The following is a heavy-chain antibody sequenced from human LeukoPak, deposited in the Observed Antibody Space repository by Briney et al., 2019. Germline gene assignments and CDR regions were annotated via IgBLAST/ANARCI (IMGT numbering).Heavy chain of an antibody. CDR1: GGSFSGYY. J-gene: IGHJ6*03. CDR3: ARFAGGSTGYFYYMDV. CDR2: MYQSGTT. V-gene: IGHV4-38-2*01. D-gene: IGHD2-15*01. Sequence: SETLSLTCAVYGGSFSGYYWGWIRQPPGKGLEWIGSMYQSGTTYYSPSLKSRVTISVDTSKNEFSLKLSSVTAADTAVYYCARFAGGSTGYFYYMDVWGRGTTVTVSS.